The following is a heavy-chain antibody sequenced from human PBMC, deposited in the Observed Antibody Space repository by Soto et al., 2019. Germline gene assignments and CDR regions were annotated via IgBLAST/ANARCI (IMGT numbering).Heavy chain of an antibody. J-gene: IGHJ6*02. V-gene: IGHV3-9*01. Sequence: EVQLVESGGGLVQPGRSLRLSCAASGFKFDDYAMHWDRQAPGKGLEWVAGISWNSGGIVYADSVKGRFTISRDNAKRSLSLQMNSLRAEDTPFYYCAKDSIAVAGFNGMDVWAQGTTVTVSS. CDR2: ISWNSGGI. CDR1: GFKFDDYA. CDR3: AKDSIAVAGFNGMDV. D-gene: IGHD6-19*01.